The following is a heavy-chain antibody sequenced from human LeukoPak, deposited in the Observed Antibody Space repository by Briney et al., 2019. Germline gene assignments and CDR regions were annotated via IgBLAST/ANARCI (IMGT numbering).Heavy chain of an antibody. CDR2: IYYSGST. CDR1: GGSISSYY. Sequence: SETLSLTSTVSGGSISSYYWSWIRQPPGKGLEWIGYIYYSGSTNYNPSLKSRVTISVDTSKNQFSLKLSSVTAADTAVYYCARGRWLQCFDYWGQGTLVTVSS. CDR3: ARGRWLQCFDY. V-gene: IGHV4-59*01. D-gene: IGHD5-24*01. J-gene: IGHJ4*02.